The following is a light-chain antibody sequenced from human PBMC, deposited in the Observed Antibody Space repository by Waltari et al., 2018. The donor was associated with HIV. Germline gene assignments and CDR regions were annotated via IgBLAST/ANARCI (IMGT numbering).Light chain of an antibody. CDR3: CSYAGSYTLV. Sequence: QSALPQPRSVSGSPGQSVTIPCTGTSSDVGGYNYVSWYQQHPGKAPKLMIYDVSKRPSGVPDRFSGSKSGNTASLTISGLQAEDEADYYCCSYAGSYTLVFGGGTKLTVL. CDR1: SSDVGGYNY. V-gene: IGLV2-11*01. CDR2: DVS. J-gene: IGLJ2*01.